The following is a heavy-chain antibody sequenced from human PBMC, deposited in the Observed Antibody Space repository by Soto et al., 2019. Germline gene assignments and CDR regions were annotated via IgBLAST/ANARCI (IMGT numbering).Heavy chain of an antibody. CDR2: IVVGSGNT. CDR1: GGTFSSYA. D-gene: IGHD4-17*01. Sequence: SVKVSCKASGGTFSSYAMQWVRQARGQRLEWIGWIVVGSGNTNYAQKFQERVTITRDMSTSTAYMELSSLRSEDTAVYYCAADSGGDYLYYYYYMDVWGKGTTVTVSS. V-gene: IGHV1-58*02. CDR3: AADSGGDYLYYYYYMDV. J-gene: IGHJ6*03.